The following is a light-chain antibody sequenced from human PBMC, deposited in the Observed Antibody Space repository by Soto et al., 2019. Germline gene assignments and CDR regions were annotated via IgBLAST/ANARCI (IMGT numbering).Light chain of an antibody. Sequence: QSVLTQPPSASGTPGQRVTISCSGSSSNIATKSVNWYQQLPGTAPKLLIYSNSQRSSGVPDRFAGSKSGTSASLAIRGLQSEDEADYYCAAWDDSLNARYAFGPGTKLTVL. J-gene: IGLJ1*01. CDR2: SNS. V-gene: IGLV1-44*01. CDR1: SSNIATKS. CDR3: AAWDDSLNARYA.